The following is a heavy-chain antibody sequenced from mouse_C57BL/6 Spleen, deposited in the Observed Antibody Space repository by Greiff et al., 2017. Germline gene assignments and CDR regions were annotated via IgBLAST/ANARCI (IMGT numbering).Heavy chain of an antibody. CDR2: ISSGGDYI. CDR3: TRDKCYGSSQAWFAY. V-gene: IGHV5-9-1*02. CDR1: GFTFSSYA. J-gene: IGHJ3*01. Sequence: EVKLVESGEGLVKPGGSLKLSCAASGFTFSSYAMSWVRQTPEKRLEWVAYISSGGDYIYYADTVKGRFTISRDNARNTLYLQMSSLKSEDTAMYYCTRDKCYGSSQAWFAYWGQGTLVTVSA. D-gene: IGHD1-1*01.